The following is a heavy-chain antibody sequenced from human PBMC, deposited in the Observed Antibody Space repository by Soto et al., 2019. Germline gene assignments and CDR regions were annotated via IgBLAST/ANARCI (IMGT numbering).Heavy chain of an antibody. CDR1: YW. D-gene: IGHD3-9*01. Sequence: YWSWIRQPPGKGLEWMGIIYPGDSDSRYSPSFQGQVTISADRSITTAYLEWSSLRASDTAIYYCASGHGIFPGSDYWGQGTLVTVSS. CDR2: IYPGDSDS. V-gene: IGHV5-51*01. CDR3: ASGHGIFPGSDY. J-gene: IGHJ4*02.